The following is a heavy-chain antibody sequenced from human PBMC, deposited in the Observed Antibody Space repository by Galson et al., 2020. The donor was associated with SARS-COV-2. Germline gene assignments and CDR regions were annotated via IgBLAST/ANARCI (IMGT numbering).Heavy chain of an antibody. V-gene: IGHV3-48*04. CDR1: GFTFNTYS. CDR3: ARDKRGMDV. J-gene: IGHJ6*02. Sequence: GESLKISCVASGFTFNTYSMHWVRQAPGKGLEWVSFISSASSAMYYADSVKGRFSISRDNAKNSLYLQMNSLRAEDTAVYYCARDKRGMDVWGQGTTVTVSS. CDR2: ISSASSAM.